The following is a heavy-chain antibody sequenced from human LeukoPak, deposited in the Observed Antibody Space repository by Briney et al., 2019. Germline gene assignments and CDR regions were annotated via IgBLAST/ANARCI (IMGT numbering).Heavy chain of an antibody. CDR3: AKEIFSPRHGMDV. V-gene: IGHV3-30*18. Sequence: PGKSLRLSCAASGFTFSSYGMHWVRQAPGKGLEWVAVISYDGSNKYYADSVKGRFTISRDNSKNTLYLQMNSLGAEDTAVYYCAKEIFSPRHGMDVWGKGTTVTVSS. J-gene: IGHJ6*04. CDR2: ISYDGSNK. D-gene: IGHD2-15*01. CDR1: GFTFSSYG.